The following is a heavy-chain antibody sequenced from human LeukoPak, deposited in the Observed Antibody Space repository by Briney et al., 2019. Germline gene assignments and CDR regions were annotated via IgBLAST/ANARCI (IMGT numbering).Heavy chain of an antibody. CDR1: GGSISSYY. Sequence: PSETLSLTCTVSGGSISSYYWSWIRQPAGKGLEWIGRIYTSGSTNYNPSLKSRVTMSVDTSKNQFSLKLSSVTDADTAVYYCARGFVTPGIAVAGPNWFDPWGQGTLVTVSS. V-gene: IGHV4-4*07. J-gene: IGHJ5*02. CDR3: ARGFVTPGIAVAGPNWFDP. D-gene: IGHD6-19*01. CDR2: IYTSGST.